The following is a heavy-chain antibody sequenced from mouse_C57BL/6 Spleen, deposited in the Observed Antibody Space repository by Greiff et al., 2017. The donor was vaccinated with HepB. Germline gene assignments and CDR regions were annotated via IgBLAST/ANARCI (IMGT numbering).Heavy chain of an antibody. Sequence: EVKVVESGGGLVKPGGSLKLSCAASGFTFSSYAMSWVRQTPEKRLEWVATISDGGSYTYYPDNVKGRFTISRDNAKNNLYLQMSHLKSEDTAMYYCAREGYDYTSFAYWGQGTLVTVSA. V-gene: IGHV5-4*01. CDR1: GFTFSSYA. CDR2: ISDGGSYT. D-gene: IGHD2-4*01. J-gene: IGHJ3*01. CDR3: AREGYDYTSFAY.